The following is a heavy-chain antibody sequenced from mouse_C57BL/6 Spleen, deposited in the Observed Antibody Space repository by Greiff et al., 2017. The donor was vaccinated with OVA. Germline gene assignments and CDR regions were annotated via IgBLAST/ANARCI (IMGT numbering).Heavy chain of an antibody. D-gene: IGHD1-1*01. CDR2: ISSGGSYT. CDR1: GFTFSSYG. V-gene: IGHV5-6*01. Sequence: EVMLVESGGDLVKPGGSLKLSCAASGFTFSSYGMSWVRQTPDKRLEWVATISSGGSYTYYPDSAKGRFTISRDNAKNTLYLQMSSLKSEDTAMYYCARETTVVARGAMDYWGQGTSVTVSS. J-gene: IGHJ4*01. CDR3: ARETTVVARGAMDY.